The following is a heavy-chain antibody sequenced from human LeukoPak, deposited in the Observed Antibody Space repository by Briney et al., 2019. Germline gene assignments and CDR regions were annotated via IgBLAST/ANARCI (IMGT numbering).Heavy chain of an antibody. D-gene: IGHD3-10*01. CDR1: GGSFSGYY. V-gene: IGHV4-34*01. CDR2: INHSGST. CDR3: AREGYYYKYFDY. J-gene: IGHJ4*02. Sequence: SETLSLTCAVYGGSFSGYYWSWLRQPPGKGLERIGEINHSGSTNYNPSLKSRVTISVDTSKNQFSLKLSSVTAADTAVYYCAREGYYYKYFDYWGQGTLVTVSS.